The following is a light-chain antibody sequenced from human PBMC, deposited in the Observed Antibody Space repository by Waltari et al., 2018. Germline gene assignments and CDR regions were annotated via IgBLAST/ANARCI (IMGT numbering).Light chain of an antibody. CDR1: QSISSF. V-gene: IGKV1-39*01. CDR2: AAS. Sequence: DIQMTQSPSSLSASVGDRVTITCRASQSISSFLNWYQQKPGKAPKLLISAASSLQSGVPSRFSGSGSGTDFTLTISSLQPEDFATYYCQQSYSTWTFGPGTKVDIK. CDR3: QQSYSTWT. J-gene: IGKJ3*01.